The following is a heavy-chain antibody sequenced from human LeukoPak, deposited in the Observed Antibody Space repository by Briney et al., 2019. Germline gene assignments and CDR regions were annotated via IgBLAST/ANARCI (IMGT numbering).Heavy chain of an antibody. J-gene: IGHJ4*02. CDR2: IYYSGST. CDR3: ASTPPVAMATMYLVY. D-gene: IGHD5-24*01. Sequence: SETLSLTCTVSGGSISSYYWSWIRQPPGKGLEWIGYIYYSGSTNYNPSLKSRVTISVDTSKHQFSLKLSSVTAADTAVYYCASTPPVAMATMYLVYWGQGTLVTVSS. CDR1: GGSISSYY. V-gene: IGHV4-59*01.